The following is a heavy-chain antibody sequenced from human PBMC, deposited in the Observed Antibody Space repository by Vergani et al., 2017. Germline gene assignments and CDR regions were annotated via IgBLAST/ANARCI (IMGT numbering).Heavy chain of an antibody. CDR1: GFTFSSAW. Sequence: EVQPVESGGGLVKPGGSLRLSCTTSGFTFSSAWMSWVRQAPGKGLEWVAFIRYDGSRRDYGESVKGRFTISRDSAKNSLYLQMDSLRAEDTAVYYCAREYSSTSGRAFDFWGQGTKVTVSS. D-gene: IGHD2-2*01. CDR3: AREYSSTSGRAFDF. CDR2: IRYDGSRR. J-gene: IGHJ3*01. V-gene: IGHV3-7*01.